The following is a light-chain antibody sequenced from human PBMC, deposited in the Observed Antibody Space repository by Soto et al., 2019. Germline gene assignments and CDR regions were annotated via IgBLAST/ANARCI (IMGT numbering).Light chain of an antibody. CDR3: QHYFNLPYT. CDR2: GAS. Sequence: EIILTQSTAPPSLSPGERATPSSRASQSVTSNLAWYQQKPGRAPRLLIYGASTRATGIPARFSGSGSGTEFTLTISNLQSEDFALYYCQHYFNLPYTFGQGTKVDIK. V-gene: IGKV3-15*01. J-gene: IGKJ2*01. CDR1: QSVTSN.